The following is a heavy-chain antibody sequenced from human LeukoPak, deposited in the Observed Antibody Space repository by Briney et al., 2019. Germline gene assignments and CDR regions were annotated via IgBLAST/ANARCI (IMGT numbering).Heavy chain of an antibody. D-gene: IGHD6-6*01. J-gene: IGHJ4*02. CDR2: VYYTGST. V-gene: IGHV4-59*08. Sequence: SETLSLTCSVSGGSVSNYYWSWIRQPPGKGLEWIGYVYYTGSTNYNPSLKSRVTMFEDKSKNQFSLRLYSVTVADTAVYYCARHFAYSSSSYFDYWGQGSLVAASS. CDR3: ARHFAYSSSSYFDY. CDR1: GGSVSNYY.